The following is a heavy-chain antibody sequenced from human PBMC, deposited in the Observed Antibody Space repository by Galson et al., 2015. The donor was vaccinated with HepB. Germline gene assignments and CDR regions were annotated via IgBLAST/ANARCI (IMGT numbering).Heavy chain of an antibody. Sequence: SLRLSCAASGFTFSSYSMNWVRQAPGKGLEWVSSISSSSNYIYYADSVRGRFTISRDNAKNSLNLQMNSLRAEDTAVYYCARGSSGTWPPAGSGTFDYWGQGTLVTASS. J-gene: IGHJ4*02. CDR1: GFTFSSYS. D-gene: IGHD1-26*01. CDR3: ARGSSGTWPPAGSGTFDY. V-gene: IGHV3-21*01. CDR2: ISSSSNYI.